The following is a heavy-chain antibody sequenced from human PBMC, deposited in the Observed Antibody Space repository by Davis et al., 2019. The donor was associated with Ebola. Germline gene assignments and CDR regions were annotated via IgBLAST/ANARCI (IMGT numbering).Heavy chain of an antibody. Sequence: LRLSCAVSGGSISSGGYYWSWIRQHPGKGLEWIGYIYYSGSTYYNPSLKSRVTISLDTSKNQFSLKLSSVTAADTAVYYCAREAGPHKDWFDPWGQGTLVTVSS. CDR2: IYYSGST. CDR3: AREAGPHKDWFDP. V-gene: IGHV4-31*11. D-gene: IGHD6-19*01. J-gene: IGHJ5*02. CDR1: GGSISSGGYY.